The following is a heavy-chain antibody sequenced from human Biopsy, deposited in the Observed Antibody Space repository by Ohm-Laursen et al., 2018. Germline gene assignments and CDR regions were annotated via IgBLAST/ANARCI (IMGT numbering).Heavy chain of an antibody. CDR2: IYYTGST. V-gene: IGHV4-59*01. J-gene: IGHJ2*01. CDR3: AKDRGYYSDRTVPGYFDL. Sequence: SETLSLTCAVSGGSIYNFFWSWIRQPPGKGLEWIGYIYYTGSTDHNPSLQSRVTISVDTSKNHFPLRLRSVTPADTAIYYCAKDRGYYSDRTVPGYFDLWGRGTLVTVSS. CDR1: GGSIYNFF. D-gene: IGHD3-22*01.